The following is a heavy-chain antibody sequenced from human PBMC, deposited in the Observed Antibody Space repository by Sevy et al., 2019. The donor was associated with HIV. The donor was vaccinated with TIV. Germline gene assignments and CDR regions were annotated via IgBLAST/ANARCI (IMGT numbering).Heavy chain of an antibody. V-gene: IGHV3-23*01. CDR3: AKDRFVPTVRAFDY. CDR1: GFTFSSYA. Sequence: GGSLRLSCAASGFTFSSYAMSWVRQAPGKGLEWVSAISGSGGSTYYADSVKGRFTISRDNSKNTLYLQMNSLRVEDTAVYYCAKDRFVPTVRAFDYWGQGTLVTVSS. J-gene: IGHJ4*02. CDR2: ISGSGGST. D-gene: IGHD4-17*01.